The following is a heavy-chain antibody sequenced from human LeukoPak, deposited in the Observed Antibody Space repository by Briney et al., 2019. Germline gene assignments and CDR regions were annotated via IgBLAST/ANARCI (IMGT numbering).Heavy chain of an antibody. CDR2: INHSGST. V-gene: IGHV4-34*01. J-gene: IGHJ5*02. CDR3: ARGPEVPGYNCSGGSCYPRNWFDP. CDR1: GFTFSSYS. Sequence: GSPRLSCAASGFTFSSYSMNWVRQAPGKGLEWVGEINHSGSTNYNPSPKSRVTISVDTSKNQFSLKLSSVTAADTAVYYCARGPEVPGYNCSGGSCYPRNWFDPWGQGTLVTVSS. D-gene: IGHD2-15*01.